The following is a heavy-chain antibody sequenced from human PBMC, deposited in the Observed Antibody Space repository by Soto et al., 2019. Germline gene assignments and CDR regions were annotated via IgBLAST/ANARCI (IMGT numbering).Heavy chain of an antibody. CDR3: VRAPEQRPIDF. Sequence: EVQLMEFGGGLVQPGGSLRLSCAASGFSLSDYWMHWVRQVPGKGLLWVSRFSVDGRDTTYADSVKGRFTISRDNDKNTLYLQMDSLRAEDTAVYYCVRAPEQRPIDFWGHVSLVTVSS. V-gene: IGHV3-74*03. J-gene: IGHJ4*01. CDR2: FSVDGRDT. CDR1: GFSLSDYW. D-gene: IGHD6-19*01.